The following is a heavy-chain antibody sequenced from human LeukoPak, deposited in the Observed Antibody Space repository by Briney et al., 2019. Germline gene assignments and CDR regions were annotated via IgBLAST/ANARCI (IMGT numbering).Heavy chain of an antibody. CDR2: IYTSGST. V-gene: IGHV4-4*07. CDR3: ARMGRGSSWLLFDL. CDR1: GGSISSYY. D-gene: IGHD6-13*01. Sequence: SETLSLTCTVSGGSISSYYWSWLRQPAGKGLEWIGRIYTSGSTNYSPSLKSRVTISVDKSKNQFSLKLSSVTAADTAVYYCARMGRGSSWLLFDLWGRGTLVTVSS. J-gene: IGHJ2*01.